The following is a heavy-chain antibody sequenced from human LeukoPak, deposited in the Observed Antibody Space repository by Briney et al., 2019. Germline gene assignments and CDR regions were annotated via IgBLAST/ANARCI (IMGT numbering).Heavy chain of an antibody. J-gene: IGHJ4*02. CDR2: IWYDGDRK. D-gene: IGHD2-15*01. CDR1: GFTFSTYG. Sequence: GGSLRLSCAASGFTFSTYGMHWVRQAPGKGLEWLALIWYDGDRKYYEDSVKGRFTISGDKSKNTLYLQMNSLRAEDTAVYYCAKDSGYCSGGSCYPYYFDYWGQGTLVTVSS. V-gene: IGHV3-30*02. CDR3: AKDSGYCSGGSCYPYYFDY.